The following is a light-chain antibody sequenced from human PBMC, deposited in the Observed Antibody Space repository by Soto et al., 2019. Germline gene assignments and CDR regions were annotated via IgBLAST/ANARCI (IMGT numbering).Light chain of an antibody. CDR2: GAS. Sequence: EIVLTQAPVTLSLSPGERATLSCSASQSVSSSYLAWYQQKPGQAPRPLIYGASSRATCIPDRFSGSGSGTDFTLTISRLEPEDFAVYYWQQYGSSPPLNFGGGTKVDIK. J-gene: IGKJ4*01. CDR3: QQYGSSPPLN. V-gene: IGKV3-20*01. CDR1: QSVSSSY.